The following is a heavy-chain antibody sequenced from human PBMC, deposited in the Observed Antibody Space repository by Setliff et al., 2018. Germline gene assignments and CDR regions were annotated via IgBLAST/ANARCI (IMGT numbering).Heavy chain of an antibody. J-gene: IGHJ4*02. V-gene: IGHV1-2*02. CDR3: AASPGGLGY. Sequence: ASVKVSCKASAYTFTDYYIHWVRQAPGQGLEWMGWINPNSGGTEYAQKFLGRVTMTRDTSITTAYMDLSSLRSDDTAVYYCAASPGGLGYWGQGTLVTVSS. CDR1: AYTFTDYY. CDR2: INPNSGGT. D-gene: IGHD3-10*01.